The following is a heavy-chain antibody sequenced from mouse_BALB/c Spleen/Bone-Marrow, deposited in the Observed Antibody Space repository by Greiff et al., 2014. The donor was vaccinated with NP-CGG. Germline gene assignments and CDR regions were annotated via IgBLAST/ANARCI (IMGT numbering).Heavy chain of an antibody. V-gene: IGHV5-6-3*01. D-gene: IGHD2-3*01. CDR3: ARDGYYVFYAMDY. CDR1: GFTFSSYG. Sequence: DVQLVESGGGLVQPGGSLKLSCAASGFTFSSYGMSWVRQTPDKRLELVATINSNGGSTYYPDSVKARFTISRDNAKNTLYLQMSSLKSEDTAMYYCARDGYYVFYAMDYWGQGTSVTVSS. J-gene: IGHJ4*01. CDR2: INSNGGST.